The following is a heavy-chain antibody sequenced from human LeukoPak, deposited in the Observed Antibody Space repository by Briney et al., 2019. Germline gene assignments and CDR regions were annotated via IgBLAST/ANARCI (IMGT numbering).Heavy chain of an antibody. Sequence: ASVKVSCKASGYTFTSYGICWVRQAPGQGLEWMGWISAYNGNTNYAQKLQGRVTMTTDTSTSTAYMELRSLRSDDTAVYYCARVPAISLCGDCYSDDYWGQGTLVTVSS. J-gene: IGHJ4*02. CDR2: ISAYNGNT. CDR3: ARVPAISLCGDCYSDDY. V-gene: IGHV1-18*01. D-gene: IGHD2-21*02. CDR1: GYTFTSYG.